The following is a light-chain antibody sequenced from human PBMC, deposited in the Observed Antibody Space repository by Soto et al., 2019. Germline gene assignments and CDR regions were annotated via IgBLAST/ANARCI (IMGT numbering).Light chain of an antibody. CDR2: RND. Sequence: QSVLTQPPSASGTPGQRVTISCSGSGSNIGSHDVYWYQHLPGTAPKVLIYRNDQRPSGVPDRFSASRSGTSASLAISGLRSEDEADYYCVAWGDSLSGRVFGGGTKLTVL. CDR1: GSNIGSHD. J-gene: IGLJ3*02. CDR3: VAWGDSLSGRV. V-gene: IGLV1-47*02.